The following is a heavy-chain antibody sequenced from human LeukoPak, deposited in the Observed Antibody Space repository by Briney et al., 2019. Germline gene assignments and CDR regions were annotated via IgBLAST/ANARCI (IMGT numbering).Heavy chain of an antibody. CDR1: GGSFSGYY. D-gene: IGHD4-17*01. V-gene: IGHV4-34*01. J-gene: IGHJ3*01. Sequence: SETLSLTCAVYGGSFSGYYWSWIRQPPGKGLEWIGEINHSGSTNYNPSLKSRVTISVDTSKNQFSLKLSSVTAADTAVYYCAKGARTATRAFDVWGQGTMVTVSS. CDR3: AKGARTATRAFDV. CDR2: INHSGST.